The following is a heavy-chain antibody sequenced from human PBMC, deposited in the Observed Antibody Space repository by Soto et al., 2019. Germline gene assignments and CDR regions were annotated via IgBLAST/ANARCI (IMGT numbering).Heavy chain of an antibody. CDR3: ASPPYYFDTSGYSY. D-gene: IGHD3-22*01. V-gene: IGHV3-21*01. J-gene: IGHJ4*02. Sequence: EVQLVESGGGLVKPGGSLRLSCAASGFTFSSYTMNWVRQAPGKGLEWVSSISSSSTYIYYADSVKGRFTISRDNAKNSLYLQMNSLRAEDTAVYYFASPPYYFDTSGYSYWGQGTLVTVSS. CDR2: ISSSSTYI. CDR1: GFTFSSYT.